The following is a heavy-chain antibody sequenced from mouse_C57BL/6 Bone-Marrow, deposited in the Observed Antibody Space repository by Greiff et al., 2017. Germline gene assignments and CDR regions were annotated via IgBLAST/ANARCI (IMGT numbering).Heavy chain of an antibody. CDR1: GYTFTSYG. CDR3: ARRELGPWFAY. V-gene: IGHV1-81*01. CDR2: IYPRSGNT. J-gene: IGHJ3*01. D-gene: IGHD4-1*01. Sequence: QVQLQQSGAELARPGASVKLSCKASGYTFTSYGISWVKQRTGQGLEWIGEIYPRSGNTYYNEKFKGKATLTADKSSSTAYMELRSLTSEDSAVYFCARRELGPWFAYWGQGTLVTVSA.